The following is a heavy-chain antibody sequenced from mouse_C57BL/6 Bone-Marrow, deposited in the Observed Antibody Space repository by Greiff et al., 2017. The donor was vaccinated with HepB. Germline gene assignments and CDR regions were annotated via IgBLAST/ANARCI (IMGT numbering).Heavy chain of an antibody. CDR3: AIREGLLWAPTAWFAY. J-gene: IGHJ3*01. D-gene: IGHD1-1*02. CDR1: GFTFSSYG. Sequence: EVKLVESGGDLVKPGGSLKLSCAASGFTFSSYGMSWVRQTPDKRLEWVATISSGGSYTYYPDSVKGRFTISRDNAKNTLYLQMSSLKSEDTAMYYCAIREGLLWAPTAWFAYWGQGTLVTVSA. V-gene: IGHV5-6*02. CDR2: ISSGGSYT.